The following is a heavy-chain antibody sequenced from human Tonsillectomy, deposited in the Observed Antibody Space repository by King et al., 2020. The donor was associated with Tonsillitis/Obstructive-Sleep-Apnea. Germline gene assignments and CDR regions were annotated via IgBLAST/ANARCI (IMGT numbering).Heavy chain of an antibody. CDR1: GFTFSSYS. CDR3: ARGSGDGYNSYDY. J-gene: IGHJ4*02. Sequence: VQLVESGGGLVKPGGSLRLSCAASGFTFSSYSMNWVRQAPGKGLEWVSSISSSGSYIYYADSVKGRFTISRDNAKNSLYLQMNSLRAEDTAVYYCARGSGDGYNSYDYWGQGTLVTVSS. V-gene: IGHV3-21*01. D-gene: IGHD5-24*01. CDR2: ISSSGSYI.